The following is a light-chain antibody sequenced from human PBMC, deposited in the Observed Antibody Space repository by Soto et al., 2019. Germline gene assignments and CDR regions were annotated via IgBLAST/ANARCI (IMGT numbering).Light chain of an antibody. CDR3: QQRSSYSLT. CDR1: QSVSSY. Sequence: EIVLTQSPATLSLSPGERATLSCRASQSVSSYLAWYQQKPGKAPRLLIYDASNMATGIPARFSGSGSGTDFTLTISSLQPEDFATYYCQQRSSYSLTFGGGTKVDIK. V-gene: IGKV3-11*01. J-gene: IGKJ4*01. CDR2: DAS.